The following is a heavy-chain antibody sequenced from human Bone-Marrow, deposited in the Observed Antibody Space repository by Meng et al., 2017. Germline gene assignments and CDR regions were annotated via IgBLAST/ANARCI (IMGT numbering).Heavy chain of an antibody. D-gene: IGHD6-19*01. J-gene: IGHJ4*02. CDR2: IYYSGST. CDR1: GGSVSSGSYY. CDR3: ASWIYSCGWQ. V-gene: IGHV4-61*01. Sequence: HVQLEGAGPSLVRASETLSLTCTVSGGSVSSGSYYWSWIRQPPGKGLEWIGHIYYSGSTNYNPSLKSRVTISVDTSKNQFSLKLSSVTAADTAVYYCASWIYSCGWQWGQGALVTVSS.